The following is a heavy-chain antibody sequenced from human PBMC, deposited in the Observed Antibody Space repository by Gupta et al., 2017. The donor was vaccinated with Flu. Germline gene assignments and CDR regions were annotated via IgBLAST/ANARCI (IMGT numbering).Heavy chain of an antibody. CDR3: AANRRDCSGTSCFRHLVS. CDR1: GASISSTNYY. J-gene: IGHJ4*02. Sequence: QLQLQESGPGLVKPSETLSLSCTVSGASISSTNYYWGWIRQAPGQGLEWIGFINYSGSTFYNVALKSRATISKDMSKNQLSLKLSDVTAADRARYYWAANRRDCSGTSCFRHLVSWGQGTLGTVSS. CDR2: INYSGST. D-gene: IGHD2-2*01. V-gene: IGHV4-39*01.